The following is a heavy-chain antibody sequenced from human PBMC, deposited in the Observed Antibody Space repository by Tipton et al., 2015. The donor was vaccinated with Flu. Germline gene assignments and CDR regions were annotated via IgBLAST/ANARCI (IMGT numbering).Heavy chain of an antibody. Sequence: QLVQSGGGLIQRGGSLRLSCVVSGFTVSSNYMTWVRQAPGKGLEWVSVIYSGGSTKYADSVKGRFTISRDNSKNTLYLQMNSLRAEDTAVYYCARGRGYCVTTTCLLPVAFWGQGTLVTVSS. J-gene: IGHJ4*02. D-gene: IGHD2-2*01. CDR3: ARGRGYCVTTTCLLPVAF. V-gene: IGHV3-53*01. CDR2: IYSGGST. CDR1: GFTVSSNY.